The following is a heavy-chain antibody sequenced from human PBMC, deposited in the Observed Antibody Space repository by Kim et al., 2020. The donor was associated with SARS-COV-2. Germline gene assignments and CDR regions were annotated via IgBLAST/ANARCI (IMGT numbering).Heavy chain of an antibody. J-gene: IGHJ4*02. Sequence: YYADSVKGRFTISRDNSKNTLYLQMNSLRAEDTAVYYCAKEKGGIAVADYWGQGTLVTVSS. CDR3: AKEKGGIAVADY. D-gene: IGHD6-19*01. V-gene: IGHV3-23*01.